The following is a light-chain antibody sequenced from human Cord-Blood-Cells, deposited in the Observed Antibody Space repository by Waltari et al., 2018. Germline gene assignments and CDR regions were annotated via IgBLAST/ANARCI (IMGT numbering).Light chain of an antibody. V-gene: IGKV3-15*01. CDR2: GAS. Sequence: EIVMTQSPATLSVSPGERATLSCRASQRVSSNLAWYQQTPGQAPRLLIYGASTRATGIPARFSGSGSGTEFTLTISSLQSEDFAVYYCQQYNNWLTFGGGTKVEIK. CDR3: QQYNNWLT. CDR1: QRVSSN. J-gene: IGKJ4*01.